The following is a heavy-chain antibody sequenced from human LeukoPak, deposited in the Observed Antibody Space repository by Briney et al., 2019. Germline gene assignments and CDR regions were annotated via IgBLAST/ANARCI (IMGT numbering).Heavy chain of an antibody. CDR1: GGTFSGYA. Sequence: VASVKVSCKASGGTFSGYAISWVRQAPGQGLEWMGGIIPIFGTANYAQKFQGRVTITADESTSTAYMELSSLRSEDTAVYYCAREQYCSSTSCYTGGYYYYGMDVWGQGTTVTVSS. CDR2: IIPIFGTA. J-gene: IGHJ6*02. CDR3: AREQYCSSTSCYTGGYYYYGMDV. V-gene: IGHV1-69*13. D-gene: IGHD2-2*02.